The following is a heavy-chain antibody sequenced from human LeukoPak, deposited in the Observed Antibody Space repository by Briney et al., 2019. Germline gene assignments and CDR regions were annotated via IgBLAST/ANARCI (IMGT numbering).Heavy chain of an antibody. CDR1: GFTFSSYA. J-gene: IGHJ4*02. V-gene: IGHV3-21*01. CDR3: ARDHWSGYAFDY. Sequence: GSLRLSCAASGFTFSSYAMSWVRQAPGKGPEWVSSISSSSSYIYYADSVKGRFTISRDNAKNSLYLQMNSLRAEDTAVYYCARDHWSGYAFDYWGQGTLVTVSS. CDR2: ISSSSSYI. D-gene: IGHD3-3*01.